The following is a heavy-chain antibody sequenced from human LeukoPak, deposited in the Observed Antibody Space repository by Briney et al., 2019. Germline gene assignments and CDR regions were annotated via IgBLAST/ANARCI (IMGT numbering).Heavy chain of an antibody. CDR2: IDPSGGGT. D-gene: IGHD3-10*01. Sequence: ASVKVSCKASGYTFTAYYMHWVRQAPGQGLEWMGIIDPSGGGTSYAQKFQGRVTLTRDTSTSIVYMELSSLTSEDTAVYYCASLGSGSSPIIDFDYWGQGTLVTVCS. J-gene: IGHJ4*02. CDR1: GYTFTAYY. V-gene: IGHV1-46*01. CDR3: ASLGSGSSPIIDFDY.